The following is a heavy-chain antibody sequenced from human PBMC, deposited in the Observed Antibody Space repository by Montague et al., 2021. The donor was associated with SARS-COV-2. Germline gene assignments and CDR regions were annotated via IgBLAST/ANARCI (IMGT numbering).Heavy chain of an antibody. D-gene: IGHD2-8*01. V-gene: IGHV4-59*01. Sequence: SETLSLTCTVSGGSTNYYYWSWIRQSPGKGLEWIGDMYYSGSTNYNPSXXSRVTMSIDRSKNQFSLKLRSVTAADTAVYYCARVARYCTNGVCQTYYYYGLDVWGQGTTVTVSS. CDR3: ARVARYCTNGVCQTYYYYGLDV. J-gene: IGHJ6*02. CDR2: MYYSGST. CDR1: GGSTNYYY.